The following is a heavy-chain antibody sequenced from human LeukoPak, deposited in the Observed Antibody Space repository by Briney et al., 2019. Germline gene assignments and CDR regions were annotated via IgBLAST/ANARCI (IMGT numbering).Heavy chain of an antibody. Sequence: GGSLRLSCAASGFTFSSYSMNWVRQAPGKGLEWVSSISSSSSYIYYADSVKGRFTISRDNAKNSLYLQMNSLRAEDTAVYYCARGTAIAVAGHNNFDYWGQGTLVTVSS. CDR1: GFTFSSYS. V-gene: IGHV3-21*01. CDR2: ISSSSSYI. D-gene: IGHD6-19*01. J-gene: IGHJ4*02. CDR3: ARGTAIAVAGHNNFDY.